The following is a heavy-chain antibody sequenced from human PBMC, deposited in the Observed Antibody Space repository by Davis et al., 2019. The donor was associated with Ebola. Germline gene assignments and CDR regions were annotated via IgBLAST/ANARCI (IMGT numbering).Heavy chain of an antibody. CDR1: GFTFSDYT. CDR3: AKDRLSSQPPSFGMDV. Sequence: GESLKISCAASGFTFSDYTMSWVRQAPGKGLEWVSSITGSGGNTYYADSVKGQFTTSRDNSKNTLYLQMNSLRVEDTALYYCAKDRLSSQPPSFGMDVWGQGTTVTVSS. V-gene: IGHV3-23*01. CDR2: ITGSGGNT. D-gene: IGHD3-16*02. J-gene: IGHJ6*02.